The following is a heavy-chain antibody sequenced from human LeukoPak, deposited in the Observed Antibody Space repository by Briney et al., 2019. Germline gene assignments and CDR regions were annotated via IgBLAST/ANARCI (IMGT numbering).Heavy chain of an antibody. CDR2: IRYDGSNK. Sequence: GGSLRLSCAASGFTFSSYGMHWVRQAPGKGLEWVAFIRYDGSNKYYADSVKGRFTISRDNSKNSLYLQMNSLRAEDTAVYYCAREGYSGYDLSWFDPWGQGTLVTVSS. D-gene: IGHD5-12*01. J-gene: IGHJ5*02. V-gene: IGHV3-30*02. CDR3: AREGYSGYDLSWFDP. CDR1: GFTFSSYG.